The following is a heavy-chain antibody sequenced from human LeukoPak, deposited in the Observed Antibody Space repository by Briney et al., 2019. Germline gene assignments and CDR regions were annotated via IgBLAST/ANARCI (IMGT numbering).Heavy chain of an antibody. D-gene: IGHD6-19*01. V-gene: IGHV4-38-2*02. J-gene: IGHJ5*02. Sequence: PSETLSLTCTVSGYSISSGYYWGWIRQPPGKGLEWIGSIYHSGSTYYNPSLKSRVTISVDTSKNQFSLKLSSVTAADTAVYYCARDHRSGWYSRGPNWFDPWGQGTLVTVSS. CDR3: ARDHRSGWYSRGPNWFDP. CDR2: IYHSGST. CDR1: GYSISSGYY.